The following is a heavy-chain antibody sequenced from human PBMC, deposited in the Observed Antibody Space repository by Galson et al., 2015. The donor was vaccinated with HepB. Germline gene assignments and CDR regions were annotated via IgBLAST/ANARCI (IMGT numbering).Heavy chain of an antibody. V-gene: IGHV3-30-3*01. Sequence: SLRLSCAASGFTFSSYAIHWVRQAPGKGLEWVAVISYDGSNKYYADSVKGRFTISREDSKNTLYLQMNSLRAEDTAVYYCARDRGCSGTSCSPGYAFDIWGQGTMFTVSS. CDR2: ISYDGSNK. CDR1: GFTFSSYA. D-gene: IGHD2-2*01. CDR3: ARDRGCSGTSCSPGYAFDI. J-gene: IGHJ3*02.